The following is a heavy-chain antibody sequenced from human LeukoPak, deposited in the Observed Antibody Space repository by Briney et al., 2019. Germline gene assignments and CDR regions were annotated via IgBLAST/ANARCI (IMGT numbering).Heavy chain of an antibody. J-gene: IGHJ5*02. Sequence: PSETLSLTCTVSGGSISTYYWSWIRQPPGKGPEWIGEVNESGGTNINPSLRSRVILSVDTSKNQFSLKLSSVTAADTAVYYCARHPHVNWFDPWGQGTLVTVSS. CDR1: GGSISTYY. CDR3: ARHPHVNWFDP. CDR2: VNESGGT. V-gene: IGHV4-34*01.